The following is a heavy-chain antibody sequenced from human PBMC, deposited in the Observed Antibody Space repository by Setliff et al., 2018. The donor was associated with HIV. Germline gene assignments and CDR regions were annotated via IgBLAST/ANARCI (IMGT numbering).Heavy chain of an antibody. D-gene: IGHD2-2*01. J-gene: IGHJ6*02. CDR2: INPNSGST. V-gene: IGHV1-2*02. CDR3: ARDHCSSSGCYEYSYSVMDA. CDR1: GYTFTGYY. Sequence: ASVKVSCKASGYTFTGYYMHWVRQAPGHGLEWMGWINPNSGSTTYAQKFQGRVTMTRDTSISTAYMEGSRLRSDDTAVDYCARDHCSSSGCYEYSYSVMDAWGQGNPGHRLL.